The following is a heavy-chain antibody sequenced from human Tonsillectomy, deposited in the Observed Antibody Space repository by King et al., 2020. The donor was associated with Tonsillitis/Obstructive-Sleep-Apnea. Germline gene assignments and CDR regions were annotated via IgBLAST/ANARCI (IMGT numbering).Heavy chain of an antibody. CDR3: ARLKVVVVPAAPRGAFDI. V-gene: IGHV4-34*01. CDR2: INHSGST. D-gene: IGHD2-2*01. Sequence: VKLQKWGEGLLKPSEPLSLTCAVYGGSFSGYYWSWIRQPPGKGLEWIGEINHSGSTNYNPSLKSRVTISVDTSKNQFSLKLSSVTAADTAVYYCARLKVVVVPAAPRGAFDIWGQGTMVTVSS. J-gene: IGHJ3*02. CDR1: GGSFSGYY.